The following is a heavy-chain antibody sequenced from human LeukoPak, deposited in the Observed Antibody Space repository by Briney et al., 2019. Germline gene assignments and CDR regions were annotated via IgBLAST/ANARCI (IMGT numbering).Heavy chain of an antibody. V-gene: IGHV3-48*04. CDR2: ISSSGSTI. CDR3: ARDSGGSGRGY. D-gene: IGHD6-19*01. Sequence: GGSLRLSCAASGFTFTIYNMNWVRQAPGKGLEWVSYISSSGSTIYYADSVKGRFTISRDNAKNSLYLQMNSLRAEDTAVYYCARDSGGSGRGYWGQGTLVTVSS. CDR1: GFTFTIYN. J-gene: IGHJ4*02.